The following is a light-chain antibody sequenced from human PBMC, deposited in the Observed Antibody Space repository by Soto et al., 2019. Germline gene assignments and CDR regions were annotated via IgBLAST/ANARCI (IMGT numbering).Light chain of an antibody. V-gene: IGLV2-8*01. J-gene: IGLJ3*02. CDR2: EVS. CDR1: SSDVGGYNY. CDR3: EAWDDSLNGHV. Sequence: QSALTQPPSASGSPGQSVTISCTGTSSDVGGYNYVSWYQQHPGKAPKLMIYEVSKRPSGVPDRFSGSKSGNTASLTVSGLQAEDEADYYCEAWDDSLNGHVFGGGTKVTVL.